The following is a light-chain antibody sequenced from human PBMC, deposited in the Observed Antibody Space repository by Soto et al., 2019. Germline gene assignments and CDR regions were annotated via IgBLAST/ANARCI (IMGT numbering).Light chain of an antibody. V-gene: IGKV3-20*01. J-gene: IGKJ1*01. CDR1: QSVSSSY. Sequence: EIVLTQSPGTLFLSPGERATLSCRASQSVSSSYLAWYQQKPGQAPRLLIYGASSRATGIPDRFSGSGSGTDFTLTISRLEPEDFAVYYCQQYSNSRTFGQGTKVEIK. CDR3: QQYSNSRT. CDR2: GAS.